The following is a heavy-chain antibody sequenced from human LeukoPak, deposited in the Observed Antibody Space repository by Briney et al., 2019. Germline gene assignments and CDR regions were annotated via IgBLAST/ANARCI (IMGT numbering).Heavy chain of an antibody. CDR1: GFSFGYYA. D-gene: IGHD3-10*01. CDR2: IRNKTYGGTT. J-gene: IGHJ4*02. Sequence: GGSLRLSCTATGFSFGYYAMSRVRQAPAKGLEWVGLIRNKTYGGTTEYAASVQGRFSISRDDSKSTAYVQLNSLKTEDTAVYYCTRGSTVRGAKYFFDYWGQGTLVTVSS. V-gene: IGHV3-49*04. CDR3: TRGSTVRGAKYFFDY.